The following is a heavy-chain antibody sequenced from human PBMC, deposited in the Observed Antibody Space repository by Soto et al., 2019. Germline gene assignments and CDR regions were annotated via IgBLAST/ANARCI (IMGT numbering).Heavy chain of an antibody. Sequence: QVQLVQSGAEVKKPGASVKVSCKASGYTFTSYGISWVRQAPGQGLEWMGWSSAYNGNTNYAQKLQGRVTMTTDTSTSTAYMELRSLRSDDTAVYYCARVHDIVVVPAAIGPSYYMDVWGKGTTVTVSS. V-gene: IGHV1-18*01. CDR2: SSAYNGNT. CDR3: ARVHDIVVVPAAIGPSYYMDV. D-gene: IGHD2-2*02. J-gene: IGHJ6*03. CDR1: GYTFTSYG.